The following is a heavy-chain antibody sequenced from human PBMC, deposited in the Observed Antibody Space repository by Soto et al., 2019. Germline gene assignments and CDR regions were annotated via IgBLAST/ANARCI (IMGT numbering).Heavy chain of an antibody. J-gene: IGHJ3*02. Sequence: GESLKISCKGSGYSFTSYWIGWVRQMPGKGLEWMGIIYPGDSDTRYSPSFQGQVTISADKSISTAYLQWSSLKASDTAMYYCARQGASSGDYYDSSGYYTHAFDIWGQGTMVTVSS. CDR1: GYSFTSYW. D-gene: IGHD3-22*01. V-gene: IGHV5-51*01. CDR3: ARQGASSGDYYDSSGYYTHAFDI. CDR2: IYPGDSDT.